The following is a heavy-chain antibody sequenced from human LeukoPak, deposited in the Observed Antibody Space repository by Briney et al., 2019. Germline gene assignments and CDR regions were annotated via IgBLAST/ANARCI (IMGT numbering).Heavy chain of an antibody. J-gene: IGHJ4*02. D-gene: IGHD3-10*02. Sequence: GGSLRLSCAASGFTFSRDWMQWVRQAPGKGLVWVSRMNSDGSSINYADSVKGRFTISRDNAKNTLYLQTNSLSAEDTAIYYCARDHVLGWDYWGQGTLVTVSS. CDR3: ARDHVLGWDY. CDR1: GFTFSRDW. V-gene: IGHV3-74*01. CDR2: MNSDGSSI.